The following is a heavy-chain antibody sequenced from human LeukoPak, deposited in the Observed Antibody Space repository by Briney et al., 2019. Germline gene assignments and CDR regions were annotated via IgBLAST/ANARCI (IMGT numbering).Heavy chain of an antibody. CDR1: GYTFSSHG. V-gene: IGHV3-23*01. D-gene: IGHD3-16*01. CDR2: INGAGDNT. CDR3: AKVSVCYGCYLDY. J-gene: IGHJ4*02. Sequence: GGSLRLSCAASGYTFSSHGLTWVRQAPGKGLEWVLTINGAGDNTYYAETVKGRFTISRDNSKNTLYLQMHSLRAEDTAIYYCAKVSVCYGCYLDYWGQGTLVTVSS.